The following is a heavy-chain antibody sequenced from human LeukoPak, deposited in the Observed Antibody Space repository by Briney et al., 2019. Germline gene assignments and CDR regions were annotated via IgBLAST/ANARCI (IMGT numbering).Heavy chain of an antibody. V-gene: IGHV3-11*04. CDR3: AYGSGSFRAPDY. CDR1: GFIFSDYY. CDR2: ISSSGTPK. D-gene: IGHD3-10*01. Sequence: GGSLRLSCGASGFIFSDYYMSWIRQAPGKGLEWISYISSSGTPKYYADSVKGRFTISRDNSKNTLYLQMNSLRAEYTAVYYCAYGSGSFRAPDYWGQGTLVTVSS. J-gene: IGHJ4*02.